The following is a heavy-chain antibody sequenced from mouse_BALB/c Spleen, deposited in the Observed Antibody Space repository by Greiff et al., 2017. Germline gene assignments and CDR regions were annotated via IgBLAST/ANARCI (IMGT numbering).Heavy chain of an antibody. CDR3: ARRVIYYDYGEGVFAY. Sequence: QVQLQQPGAELVNPGASVKLSCKASGYTFTSYWMHWVKQRPGQGLEWIGEIDPSDSYTNYNQKFKGKATLTVDKSSSTAYMQLSSLTSEDSAVYYCARRVIYYDYGEGVFAYWGQGTLVTVSA. V-gene: IGHV1-69*02. CDR1: GYTFTSYW. J-gene: IGHJ3*01. D-gene: IGHD2-4*01. CDR2: IDPSDSYT.